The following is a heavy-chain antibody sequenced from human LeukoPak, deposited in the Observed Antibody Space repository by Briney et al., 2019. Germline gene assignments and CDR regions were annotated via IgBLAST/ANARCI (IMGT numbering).Heavy chain of an antibody. CDR1: GDSISSTSYY. Sequence: SETLSLTCIVSGDSISSTSYYWGWIRQPPGKGLEWIGNIYYSGSTYYNPSLRSRDTISVDTSKNQFSLKLSSVTAADTAVYYCARVQYQLLWGYYYYYGMDVWGQGTTVTVSS. V-gene: IGHV4-39*01. J-gene: IGHJ6*02. CDR3: ARVQYQLLWGYYYYYGMDV. CDR2: IYYSGST. D-gene: IGHD2-2*01.